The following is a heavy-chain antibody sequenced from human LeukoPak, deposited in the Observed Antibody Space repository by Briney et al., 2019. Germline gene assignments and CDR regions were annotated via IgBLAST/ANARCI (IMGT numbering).Heavy chain of an antibody. CDR3: AREVGAIDF. V-gene: IGHV3-74*01. J-gene: IGHJ4*02. D-gene: IGHD1-26*01. CDR1: GFSFSGYW. Sequence: PGGSLRLSCAASGFSFSGYWMHWVRQIPGKGLVWVSHINSDGSITNYADSVKGRFTISRDNAKNTLYLQMNSLRAEDTAVYYCAREVGAIDFWGQRTLVTVSS. CDR2: INSDGSIT.